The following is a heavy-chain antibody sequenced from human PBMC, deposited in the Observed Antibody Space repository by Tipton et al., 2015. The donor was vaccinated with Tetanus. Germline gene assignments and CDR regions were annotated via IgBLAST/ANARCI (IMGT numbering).Heavy chain of an antibody. CDR2: VDDSGST. J-gene: IGHJ5*02. CDR3: ARGTWLYTSTYHRHWLDP. CDR1: GGSLSRYY. D-gene: IGHD6-13*01. Sequence: TLSLTCAVYGGSLSRYYWTWIRQPPGKGLEWIGEVDDSGSTNYSPSLKSRVTISLDKSKNDFSLTLSSVTAADTAVYYRARGTWLYTSTYHRHWLDPWGQGTLVTVSS. V-gene: IGHV4-34*01.